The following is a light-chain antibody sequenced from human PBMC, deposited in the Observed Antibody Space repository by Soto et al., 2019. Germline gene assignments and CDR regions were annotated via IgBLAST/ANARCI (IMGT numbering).Light chain of an antibody. J-gene: IGKJ1*01. CDR3: QQYNSYWT. Sequence: DMHINQSHSTLSASVGDRVTISCRASHRISSRLAWYQQKAGKAPRLLISDASTLENGVPPRFSGSASETEFTLTISSLQPDDSATYYCQQYNSYWTFGQGTKVDIK. V-gene: IGKV1-5*01. CDR1: HRISSR. CDR2: DAS.